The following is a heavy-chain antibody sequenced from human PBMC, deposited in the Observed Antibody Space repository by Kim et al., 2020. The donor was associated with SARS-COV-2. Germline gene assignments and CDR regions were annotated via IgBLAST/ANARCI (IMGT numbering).Heavy chain of an antibody. Sequence: GGSLRLSCAASGFTFSSYGMHWVRQAPGKGLEWVAVISYDGSNKYYADSVKGRFTISRDNSKNTLYLQMNSLRAEDTAVYYCAKEMATTKNLDYWGQGTL. V-gene: IGHV3-30*18. CDR2: ISYDGSNK. CDR1: GFTFSSYG. D-gene: IGHD5-12*01. CDR3: AKEMATTKNLDY. J-gene: IGHJ4*02.